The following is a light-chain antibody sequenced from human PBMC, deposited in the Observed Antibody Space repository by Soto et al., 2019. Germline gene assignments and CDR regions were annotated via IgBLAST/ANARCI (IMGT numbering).Light chain of an antibody. CDR3: QHRANWPLT. CDR1: QSVSSY. Sequence: VLTQSPATLSLSPGERATLSCRASQSVSSYLAWYQQKPGQAPRLLIYDASNRATGIPARFSGTGSGTDFTLTISSLEPEDFAIYYCQHRANWPLTFGGGTRVQIK. J-gene: IGKJ4*01. CDR2: DAS. V-gene: IGKV3-11*01.